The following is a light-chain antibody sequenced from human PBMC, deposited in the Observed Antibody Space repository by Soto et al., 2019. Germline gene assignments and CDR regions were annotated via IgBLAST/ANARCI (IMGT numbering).Light chain of an antibody. J-gene: IGLJ1*01. V-gene: IGLV2-14*01. CDR2: DVG. CDR1: SSDIGGYNF. CDR3: DSYRTVSTYV. Sequence: QSALTQPASVSGSPGQSITIACTGTSSDIGGYNFVSWYQQHPGKAPKLLIYDVGNRPSGVSNRFSSSMSGNTASLTISGLQAEDEAHYYCDSYRTVSTYVFGTGTKVTVL.